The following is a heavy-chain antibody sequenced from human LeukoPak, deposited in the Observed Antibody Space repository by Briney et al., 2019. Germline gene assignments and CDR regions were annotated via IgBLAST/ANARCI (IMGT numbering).Heavy chain of an antibody. Sequence: MASETLSLTCAVYGGSFSGHYWSWIRQPPGKGLEWIGEINHSGSTNYNPSLKSRVTISVDTSKNQFSLKLSSVTAADTAVYHCARVLSIVVVPGATFWFDPWGQGTPVTVSS. J-gene: IGHJ5*02. D-gene: IGHD2-2*01. CDR1: GGSFSGHY. V-gene: IGHV4-34*01. CDR2: INHSGST. CDR3: ARVLSIVVVPGATFWFDP.